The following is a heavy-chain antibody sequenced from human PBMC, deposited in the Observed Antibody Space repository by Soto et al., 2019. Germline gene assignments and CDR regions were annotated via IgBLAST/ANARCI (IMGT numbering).Heavy chain of an antibody. Sequence: EVQLVESGGGLVQPGGSLRLSCGASGFTFRTYWLSWVRQVPGKGLEWVANINQAGREKNYVDSVKGRFTISRDNAKTALNLQMSTLRAEDTALYYCARDGSTSWYSYDYHGMDVWGQGTTVTVSS. V-gene: IGHV3-7*05. CDR3: ARDGSTSWYSYDYHGMDV. J-gene: IGHJ6*02. D-gene: IGHD5-18*01. CDR2: INQAGREK. CDR1: GFTFRTYW.